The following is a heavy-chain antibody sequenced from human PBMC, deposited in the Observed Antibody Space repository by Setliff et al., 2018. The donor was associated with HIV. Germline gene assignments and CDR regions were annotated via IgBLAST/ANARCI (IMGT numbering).Heavy chain of an antibody. J-gene: IGHJ5*02. D-gene: IGHD3-22*01. V-gene: IGHV4-39*01. CDR3: ASRVYYYDSSGYLREEGFDP. CDR2: INRSGNT. Sequence: PSETLSLTCTVSGGSASNSRYYWAWIRQPPGKGLEWIGEINRSGNTKYNPSLKSRVTISIDTSKKQFSLKLNSVTAADTAVYYCASRVYYYDSSGYLREEGFDPWGQGTLVTVSS. CDR1: GGSASNSRYY.